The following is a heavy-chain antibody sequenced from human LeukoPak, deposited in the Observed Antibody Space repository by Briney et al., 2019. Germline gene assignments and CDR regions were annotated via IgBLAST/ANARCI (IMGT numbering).Heavy chain of an antibody. CDR2: ISNSGGST. J-gene: IGHJ4*02. D-gene: IGHD3-10*01. V-gene: IGHV3-23*01. CDR1: GFTFSTYA. Sequence: GGSLRLSCAASGFTFSTYAMSWVRQAPGKGLEWVSAISNSGGSTYYADSVKGRFTISRDNSKNTLYLQMNSLRAEDTAVYYCAKPLYGSGSYSDYWGQGTLVTVSS. CDR3: AKPLYGSGSYSDY.